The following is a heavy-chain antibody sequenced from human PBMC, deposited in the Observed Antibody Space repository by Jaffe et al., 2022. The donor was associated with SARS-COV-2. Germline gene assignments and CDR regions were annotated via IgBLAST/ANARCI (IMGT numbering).Heavy chain of an antibody. CDR1: GFTFSSYA. Sequence: QVQLVESGGGVVQPGRSLRLSCAASGFTFSSYAMHWVRQAPGKGLEWVAVISYDGSNKYYADSVKGRFTISRDNSKNTLYLQMNSLRAEDTAVYYCAREYMTILSFDYWGQGTLVTVSS. D-gene: IGHD2-21*01. CDR3: AREYMTILSFDY. V-gene: IGHV3-30*04. J-gene: IGHJ4*02. CDR2: ISYDGSNK.